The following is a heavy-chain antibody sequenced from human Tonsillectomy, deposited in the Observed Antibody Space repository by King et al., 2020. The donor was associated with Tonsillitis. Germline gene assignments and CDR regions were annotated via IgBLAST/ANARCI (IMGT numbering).Heavy chain of an antibody. J-gene: IGHJ6*02. CDR1: GYSFTNYW. Sequence: VQLVESGAEVKKPGESLRISCKDSGYSFTNYWISWVRQMPGKGLEWMGTIDPSDSYSNYSPSFQGHVTISVDKSISTAYLQWSSLKASDTAMYYCARLRTVNPYGVDVWGQGTTVTVSS. CDR2: IDPSDSYS. V-gene: IGHV5-10-1*03. CDR3: ARLRTVNPYGVDV. D-gene: IGHD4-17*01.